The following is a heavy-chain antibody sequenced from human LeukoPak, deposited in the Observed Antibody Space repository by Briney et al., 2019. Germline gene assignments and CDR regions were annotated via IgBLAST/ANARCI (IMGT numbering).Heavy chain of an antibody. J-gene: IGHJ4*02. CDR3: ARRRIVATIDY. CDR2: ISYTGTT. V-gene: IGHV4-39*01. CDR1: GGSISSSGYY. Sequence: SETLSLTCGVSGGSISSSGYYWAWIRQPPGTGLEWIGSISYTGTTYYNPSLKSRLTISADRSKNQFSLKLTSVTAVDTAVYYCARRRIVATIDYWGQGTLVTVSP. D-gene: IGHD5-12*01.